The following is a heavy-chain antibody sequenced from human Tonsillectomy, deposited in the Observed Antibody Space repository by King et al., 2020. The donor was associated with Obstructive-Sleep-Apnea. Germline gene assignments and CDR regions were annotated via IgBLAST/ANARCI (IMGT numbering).Heavy chain of an antibody. D-gene: IGHD2-15*01. J-gene: IGHJ4*02. Sequence: QLVQSGGGVVQPGRSLRLSCAASGFTFRSYAMHWVRQAPGKGLDWGAVISYDATNKYYADSVKGRFTISRDNSKNTLYLQMNSLRAEDTAVYYCARDSLGYCSGGSCQNFDYWGQGTLVTVSS. CDR2: ISYDATNK. CDR3: ARDSLGYCSGGSCQNFDY. CDR1: GFTFRSYA. V-gene: IGHV3-30*04.